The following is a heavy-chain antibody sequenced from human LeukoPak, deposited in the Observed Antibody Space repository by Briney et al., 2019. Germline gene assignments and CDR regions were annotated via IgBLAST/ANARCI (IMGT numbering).Heavy chain of an antibody. CDR1: GYTFASYA. Sequence: ASVKVSCKASGYTFASYAMNWVRQAPGQGLEWMGWINTNTGNPTYAQGFTGRFVFSLDTSVSTAYLQISSLKAEDTAVYYCASSSGSYYNGLFDYWGQGTLVTVSS. D-gene: IGHD1-26*01. J-gene: IGHJ4*02. CDR2: INTNTGNP. CDR3: ASSSGSYYNGLFDY. V-gene: IGHV7-4-1*02.